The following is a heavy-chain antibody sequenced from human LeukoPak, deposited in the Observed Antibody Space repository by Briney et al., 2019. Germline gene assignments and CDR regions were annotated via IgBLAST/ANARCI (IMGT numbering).Heavy chain of an antibody. CDR3: TGIVVVPAATVDY. D-gene: IGHD2-2*01. CDR1: GFTFSNAW. J-gene: IGHJ4*02. CDR2: IKSRTDGGTT. Sequence: GGSLRLSCAASGFTFSNAWMSWVRQAPGKGLEWFGRIKSRTDGGTTDYAAPVKGRFTISRDDSKNTLYLQMNSLKTEDTAVYYCTGIVVVPAATVDYWGQGTLVTVSS. V-gene: IGHV3-15*01.